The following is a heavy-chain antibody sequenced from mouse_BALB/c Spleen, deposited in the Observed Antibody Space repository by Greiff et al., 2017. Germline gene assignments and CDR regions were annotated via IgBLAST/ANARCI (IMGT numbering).Heavy chain of an antibody. J-gene: IGHJ3*01. D-gene: IGHD3-2*01. CDR2: ISYSGST. V-gene: IGHV3-8*02. CDR3: ASAQTARATFPFAY. Sequence: VQLQQSGPSLVKPSQTLSLTCSVTGDSITSGYWNWIRKFPGNKLEYMGYISYSGSTYYNPSLKSRISITRDTSKNQYYLQLNSVTTEDTATYYCASAQTARATFPFAYWGQGTLVTVSA. CDR1: GDSITSGY.